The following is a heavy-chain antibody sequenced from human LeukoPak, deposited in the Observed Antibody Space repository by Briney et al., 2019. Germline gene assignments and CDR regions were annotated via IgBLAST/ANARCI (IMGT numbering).Heavy chain of an antibody. D-gene: IGHD3-10*01. CDR1: GITLSNYG. V-gene: IGHV3-23*01. J-gene: IGHJ4*02. CDR2: LSGSCGGT. Sequence: GGSLRLSCAVSGITLSNYGMSGVRQAPGKGLEWGAGLSGSCGGTNYADSVQGRFTISRDNPKNTLYLQMNSLRAEDTAVYFSAKRGVVIRVFLVAFHKEAYYFDSWGQGALVTVSS. CDR3: AKRGVVIRVFLVAFHKEAYYFDS.